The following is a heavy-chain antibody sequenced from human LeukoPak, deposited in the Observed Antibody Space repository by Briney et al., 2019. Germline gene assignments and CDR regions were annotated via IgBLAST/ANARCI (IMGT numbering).Heavy chain of an antibody. CDR3: AKVDSLAAAGNPFDY. CDR1: GFTFSSFG. CDR2: ISGSGGST. J-gene: IGHJ4*02. V-gene: IGHV3-23*01. Sequence: GGSLRLSCAASGFTFSSFGMHWVRQAPGKGLEWVSAISGSGGSTYYADSVKGRFTISRDNSKNTLYLQMNSLRAEDTAVYYCAKVDSLAAAGNPFDYWGQGTLVTVSS. D-gene: IGHD6-13*01.